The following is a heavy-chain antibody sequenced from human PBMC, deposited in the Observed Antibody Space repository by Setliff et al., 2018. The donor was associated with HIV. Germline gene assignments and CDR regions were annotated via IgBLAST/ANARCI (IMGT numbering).Heavy chain of an antibody. V-gene: IGHV3-11*05. Sequence: GGSLRLSCAASGFTFSDSYMSWIRQAPGKGLEWVSYISSQSTYTNYADSVRGRFTISRDNAKESLYLQMNSLRAEDTAVYYCAREESTEDYGSGSYGPTFPPPLIYWGQGT. CDR3: AREESTEDYGSGSYGPTFPPPLIY. CDR1: GFTFSDSY. D-gene: IGHD3-10*01. J-gene: IGHJ4*02. CDR2: ISSQSTYT.